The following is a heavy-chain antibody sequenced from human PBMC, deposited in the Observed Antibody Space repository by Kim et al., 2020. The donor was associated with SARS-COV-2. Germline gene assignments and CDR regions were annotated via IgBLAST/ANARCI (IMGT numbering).Heavy chain of an antibody. CDR1: GDSINSGHYY. Sequence: SETLSLTCTVSGDSINSGHYYCSWIRQPPGRGLEWIGNVFYSGTTNYNPSLKSRVTISADTSKNQFSLQLNSVTAADTAVYFCARQENFYYDTSSFNPKVVDVWGQGTLVTVSS. D-gene: IGHD3-22*01. CDR3: ARQENFYYDTSSFNPKVVDV. J-gene: IGHJ4*02. CDR2: VFYSGTT. V-gene: IGHV4-61*01.